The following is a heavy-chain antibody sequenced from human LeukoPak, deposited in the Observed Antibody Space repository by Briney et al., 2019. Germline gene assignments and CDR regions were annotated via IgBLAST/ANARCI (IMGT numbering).Heavy chain of an antibody. V-gene: IGHV3-23*01. CDR3: AKTPHWNPYSFDY. Sequence: GGSLRLSCAASGFTFSSYAMSWVRQAPGKGLEWVSDISGSGGSTYYADSVKGRFTISRDNSKNTLYLQMNSLRAEDTAVYYCAKTPHWNPYSFDYCGQGTLVTVSS. CDR2: ISGSGGST. D-gene: IGHD1-1*01. J-gene: IGHJ4*02. CDR1: GFTFSSYA.